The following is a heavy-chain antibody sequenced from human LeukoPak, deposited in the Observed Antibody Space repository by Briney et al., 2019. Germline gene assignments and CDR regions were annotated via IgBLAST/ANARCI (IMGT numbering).Heavy chain of an antibody. D-gene: IGHD1-26*01. J-gene: IGHJ4*02. Sequence: GGSLRLSCAASGCTFSSYSMNWVRQAPGKGLGWVSSISSSSSYIYYADSVKGRFTISRDNAKNSLYLQMNSLRAEDTAVYYCARTYSGSYLAPDYWGQGTLVTVSS. V-gene: IGHV3-21*01. CDR1: GCTFSSYS. CDR2: ISSSSSYI. CDR3: ARTYSGSYLAPDY.